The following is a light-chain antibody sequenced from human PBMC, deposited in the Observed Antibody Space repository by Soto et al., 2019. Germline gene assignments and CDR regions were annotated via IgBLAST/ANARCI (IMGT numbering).Light chain of an antibody. Sequence: QSVLTQPASVSGSPGQSITISCTGTSSDVGSYTLVSWYQQHPGKAPKLMIFEASKRPSGVSNRFSGSKSGNTASLTISGLQAEDEADYYCSSYTSSSPYVFGTGTKVTVL. CDR2: EAS. CDR3: SSYTSSSPYV. J-gene: IGLJ1*01. CDR1: SSDVGSYTL. V-gene: IGLV2-14*02.